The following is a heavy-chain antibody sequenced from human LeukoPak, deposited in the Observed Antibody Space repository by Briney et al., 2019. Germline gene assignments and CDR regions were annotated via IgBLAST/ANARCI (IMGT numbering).Heavy chain of an antibody. J-gene: IGHJ4*02. CDR1: GFTFSNYA. V-gene: IGHV3-23*01. CDR2: ISGSGGGT. Sequence: HPGGSLRLSCAASGFTFSNYAMSWARQAPGKGLEWVSAISGSGGGTYYADSVKGRFTISRDNSKNTVYLQMDSLRADDTALYYCAKDFAVGVASTMYYFDWWGLGTLVTVSS. CDR3: AKDFAVGVASTMYYFDW. D-gene: IGHD6-13*01.